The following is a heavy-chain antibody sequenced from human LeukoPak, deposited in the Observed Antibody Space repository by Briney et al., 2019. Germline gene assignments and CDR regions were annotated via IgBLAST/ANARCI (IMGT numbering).Heavy chain of an antibody. CDR3: AKDGNYDYVWGSYRSYYFDY. CDR2: INSDGSST. V-gene: IGHV3-74*01. Sequence: PGGSLRLSCAASGFTFSSYWMSWVRQAPGKGLVWVSRINSDGSSTSYADSVKGRFTISRDNAKNTLYLQMNSLRAEDTAVYYCAKDGNYDYVWGSYRSYYFDYWGQGTLVTVSS. D-gene: IGHD3-16*02. CDR1: GFTFSSYW. J-gene: IGHJ4*02.